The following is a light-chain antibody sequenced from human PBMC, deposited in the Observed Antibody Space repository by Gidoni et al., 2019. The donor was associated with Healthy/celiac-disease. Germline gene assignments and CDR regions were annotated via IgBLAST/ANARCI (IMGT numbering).Light chain of an antibody. Sequence: DIVMTQSPDSLAVSLGERATINCKSSQFGLYSSNNKNYLAWYQQKPGQPPKLLIYWAFTRESGVPDRFSGSGSGTDFTLTISSLQAEDVAVYYCQQYYSTLLITFGQGTRLEIK. CDR2: WAF. J-gene: IGKJ5*01. CDR1: QFGLYSSNNKNY. V-gene: IGKV4-1*01. CDR3: QQYYSTLLIT.